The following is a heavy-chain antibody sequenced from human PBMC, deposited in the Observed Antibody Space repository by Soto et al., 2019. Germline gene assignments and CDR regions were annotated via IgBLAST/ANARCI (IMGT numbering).Heavy chain of an antibody. CDR1: GGSISDDTYY. Sequence: QLLESGPGLVKPSETLSLTCTVSGGSISDDTYYWGWIRQPPGKGLEWIGSMYYSGTSSYNPSLKSRVSMSVDTSKKQLSLRLTSVTAADTAVYYCARLHCDSPNCVPLDPWGQGTLVTVSS. CDR2: MYYSGTS. CDR3: ARLHCDSPNCVPLDP. V-gene: IGHV4-39*01. J-gene: IGHJ5*02. D-gene: IGHD3-22*01.